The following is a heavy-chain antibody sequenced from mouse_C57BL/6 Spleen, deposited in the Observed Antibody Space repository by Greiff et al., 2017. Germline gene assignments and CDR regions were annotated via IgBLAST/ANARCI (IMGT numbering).Heavy chain of an antibody. CDR3: ARTSSGHNYFDY. CDR2: IYPGDGDT. J-gene: IGHJ2*01. V-gene: IGHV1-82*01. CDR1: GYAFSSSW. D-gene: IGHD3-2*02. Sequence: QVQLQQSGPELVKPGASVKISCKASGYAFSSSWMNWVKQRPGKGLEWIGRIYPGDGDTNYNGKFKGKATLTADKSSSTAYMQLSSLTSEDSAVYFCARTSSGHNYFDYWGQGTTLTVSS.